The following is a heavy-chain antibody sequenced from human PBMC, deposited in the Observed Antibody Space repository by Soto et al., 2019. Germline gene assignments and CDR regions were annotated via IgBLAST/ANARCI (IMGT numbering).Heavy chain of an antibody. CDR3: AKCRWFRPSGFDY. J-gene: IGHJ4*02. V-gene: IGHV3-23*01. D-gene: IGHD3-10*01. Sequence: EVQLLESGGGLVQPGGSLRLSCAASGFTFSSYAMSWVRQAPGKGLEWVSAISGSGGSTYYADSVKGRFTISRDNSKNTLYLKMNSLRAEDTAVYYCAKCRWFRPSGFDYWGQGTLVTVSS. CDR2: ISGSGGST. CDR1: GFTFSSYA.